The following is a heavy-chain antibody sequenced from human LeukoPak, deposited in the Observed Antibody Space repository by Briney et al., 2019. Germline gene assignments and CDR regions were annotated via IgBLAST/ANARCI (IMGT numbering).Heavy chain of an antibody. CDR1: GFTFDDYA. V-gene: IGHV3-43*02. CDR2: ISGDGGST. J-gene: IGHJ3*02. D-gene: IGHD3-3*01. Sequence: PGGSLRLSCAASGFTFDDYAKHWVRQAPGKGLEWVSLISGDGGSTYYADSVKGRFTISRDNSKNTLYLQMNSLRAEDTVVYYCAKVFEYFDFWSGVDAFDIWGQGTTVTVSS. CDR3: AKVFEYFDFWSGVDAFDI.